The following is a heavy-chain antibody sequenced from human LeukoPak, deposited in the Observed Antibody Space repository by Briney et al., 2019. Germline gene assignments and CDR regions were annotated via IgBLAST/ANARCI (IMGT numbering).Heavy chain of an antibody. CDR3: ARQYSSSWYYFDY. V-gene: IGHV5-51*01. CDR1: GYSFTSYW. Sequence: GESLKISCKGSGYSFTSYWIGWVRQMPGTGLEWMGIIYPGDSDTRYSPSFQGQVTISADKSISTAYLQWSSLKASDTAMYYCARQYSSSWYYFDYWGQGTLVTVSS. J-gene: IGHJ4*02. CDR2: IYPGDSDT. D-gene: IGHD6-13*01.